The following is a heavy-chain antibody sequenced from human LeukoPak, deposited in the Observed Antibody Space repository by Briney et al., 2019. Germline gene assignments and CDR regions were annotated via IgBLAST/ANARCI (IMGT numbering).Heavy chain of an antibody. Sequence: ASVKFSCKASGYTFTSYGISWVRQAPGQGLEWMGWISAYNGNTKYAQKFQARVTLTTDTSTSTAYMELWSLRSDDTALYYCARGGWYYYDSSGYYLIDNWGQGTLVTVSS. J-gene: IGHJ4*02. V-gene: IGHV1-18*01. CDR2: ISAYNGNT. D-gene: IGHD3-22*01. CDR3: ARGGWYYYDSSGYYLIDN. CDR1: GYTFTSYG.